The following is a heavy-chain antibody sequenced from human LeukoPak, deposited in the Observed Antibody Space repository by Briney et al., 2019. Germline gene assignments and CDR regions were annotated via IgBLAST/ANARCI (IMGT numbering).Heavy chain of an antibody. J-gene: IGHJ4*02. CDR3: AKVSSSGWSDFDY. Sequence: SETLSLTCAVSGASISNNNWWSWVRQPPGKGLEWIGEIYHSGSTNYNPSLKSRVTISVDKSKNQFSLKLRSVTAADTAVYYRAKVSSSGWSDFDYWGQGTLVTVSS. CDR2: IYHSGST. V-gene: IGHV4-4*02. CDR1: GASISNNNW. D-gene: IGHD6-19*01.